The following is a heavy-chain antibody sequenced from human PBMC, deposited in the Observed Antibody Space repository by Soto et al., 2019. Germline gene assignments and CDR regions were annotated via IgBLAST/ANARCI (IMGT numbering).Heavy chain of an antibody. CDR1: GGAFSRCC. D-gene: IGHD2-15*01. Sequence: PSETVCLTCAVDGGAFSRCCWSWIRRPPGKGLEWIGYIYYSGSTNYNPSLKSRITISVDTSKNQFSLKLSSVTAADAAVYYCARHGRVEASVPDYFDPWGQGALVTVSS. CDR3: ARHGRVEASVPDYFDP. V-gene: IGHV4-59*08. CDR2: IYYSGST. J-gene: IGHJ4*02.